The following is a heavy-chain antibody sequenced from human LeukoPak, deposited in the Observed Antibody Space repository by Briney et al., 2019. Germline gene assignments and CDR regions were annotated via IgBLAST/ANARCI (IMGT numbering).Heavy chain of an antibody. D-gene: IGHD1-14*01. V-gene: IGHV1-2*02. CDR2: ITPNSGGT. CDR3: AITPQGNPTFYWYFDL. CDR1: GCTFTGYY. Sequence: ASVKVSCKASGCTFTGYYIHWVRQAPGQGLEWMGWITPNSGGTKYAQKFQGRVTMTRDTSISTAYLELSRLRSDDTAVYYCAITPQGNPTFYWYFDLWGRGTLVTVSS. J-gene: IGHJ2*01.